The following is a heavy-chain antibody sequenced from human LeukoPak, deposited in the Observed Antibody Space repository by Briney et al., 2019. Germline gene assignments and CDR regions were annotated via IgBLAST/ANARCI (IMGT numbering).Heavy chain of an antibody. CDR2: INWNGGST. J-gene: IGHJ6*03. CDR1: GFTFDDYG. D-gene: IGHD1-1*01. Sequence: GGSLRLSCAAPGFTFDDYGMSWVRQAPGKGLEWVSGINWNGGSTGYADSVKGRFTISRDNAKNSLYLQMNSLRAEDTALYYCARAVQLEWNYYYYYMDVWGKGTTVTVSS. V-gene: IGHV3-20*04. CDR3: ARAVQLEWNYYYYYMDV.